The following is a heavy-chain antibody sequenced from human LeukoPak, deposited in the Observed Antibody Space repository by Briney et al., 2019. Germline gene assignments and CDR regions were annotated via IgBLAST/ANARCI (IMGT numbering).Heavy chain of an antibody. V-gene: IGHV3-23*01. D-gene: IGHD3-10*01. Sequence: GGSLRLSCAASGFTFSSYAMSWVRQAPGKGLEWVSLINDSGGNTYYADSVKGRFTISRDSSKNTLFLQISSLRAEDTAVYYCAKTSAGIRGGYFDYWGQGTLVTVSS. CDR2: INDSGGNT. J-gene: IGHJ4*02. CDR1: GFTFSSYA. CDR3: AKTSAGIRGGYFDY.